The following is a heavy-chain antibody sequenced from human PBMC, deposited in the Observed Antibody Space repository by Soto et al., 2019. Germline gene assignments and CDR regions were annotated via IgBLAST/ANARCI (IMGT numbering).Heavy chain of an antibody. D-gene: IGHD2-21*02. J-gene: IGHJ4*02. CDR2: INAGNGNT. CDR1: GYTFTSYA. CDR3: ARDEVSGGNSYYYFDY. V-gene: IGHV1-3*01. Sequence: QVQLVQSGAEVKKPGASVKVSCKASGYTFTSYAMHWVRQAPGQRLEWMGWINAGNGNTKYSQKFQGRVTITRDTSASTAYMELSSLRSEDTAVYYCARDEVSGGNSYYYFDYWGQGTLVTVSS.